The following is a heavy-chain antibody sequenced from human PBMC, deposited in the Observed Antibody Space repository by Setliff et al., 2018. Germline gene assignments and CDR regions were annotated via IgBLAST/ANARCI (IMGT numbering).Heavy chain of an antibody. J-gene: IGHJ3*01. V-gene: IGHV4-30-4*08. Sequence: SETLSLTCTVSGDSISSGDYFWSWIRQPPGKGLEWTAYIYHSGSAYYNPSLKSRVTMSVDTSKNQFSLHLTSVTAADTAVDYCAREVGTSTTSDAFDVWGQGMMVTVSS. CDR1: GDSISSGDYF. CDR2: IYHSGSA. CDR3: AREVGTSTTSDAFDV. D-gene: IGHD1-26*01.